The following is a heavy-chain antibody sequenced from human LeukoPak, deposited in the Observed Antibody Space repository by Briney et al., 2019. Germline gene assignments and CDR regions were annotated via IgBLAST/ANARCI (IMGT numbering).Heavy chain of an antibody. CDR2: IYYSGST. J-gene: IGHJ6*03. CDR1: GGSISSGGYY. CDR3: ARTPPPAVFYYYYMDV. Sequence: SETLSLTCTVSGGSISSGGYYWSWIRQHPGKGLEWIGYIYYSGSTYYNPSLKSRVTISVDTSKNQFSLKLSSVTAADTAVYYCARTPPPAVFYYYYMDVWGKGTTVTVSS. D-gene: IGHD2-8*01. V-gene: IGHV4-31*03.